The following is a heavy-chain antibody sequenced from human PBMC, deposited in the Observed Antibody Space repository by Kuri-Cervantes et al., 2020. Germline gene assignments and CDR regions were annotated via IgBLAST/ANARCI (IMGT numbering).Heavy chain of an antibody. Sequence: SETLSLTCTVSGGSISSYYWSWTRQPPGKGLEWIGYIYYSGSTNYNPSLKSRVTISVDTSKNQFSLKLSSVTAADTAVYYCARELYGDGMDVWGQGTTVTVSS. D-gene: IGHD3-3*01. V-gene: IGHV4-59*13. J-gene: IGHJ6*02. CDR3: ARELYGDGMDV. CDR2: IYYSGST. CDR1: GGSISSYY.